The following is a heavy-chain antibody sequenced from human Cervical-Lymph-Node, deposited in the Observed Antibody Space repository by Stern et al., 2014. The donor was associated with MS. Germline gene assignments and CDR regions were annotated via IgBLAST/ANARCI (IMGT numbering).Heavy chain of an antibody. D-gene: IGHD2-15*01. CDR3: ARLAEHCGGGSCYLVGFDN. J-gene: IGHJ4*02. V-gene: IGHV4-31*03. Sequence: QVQLQESCPGLVKPSQTLSLTCTVSGGSIRSGGYYWSWIRQHPGKGLEWIAYIHYSGSTYYNPSLERRITISIATSKNQFSLKVRSSSVADTAVYYCARLAEHCGGGSCYLVGFDNWGQGTLVTVSS. CDR1: GGSIRSGGYY. CDR2: IHYSGST.